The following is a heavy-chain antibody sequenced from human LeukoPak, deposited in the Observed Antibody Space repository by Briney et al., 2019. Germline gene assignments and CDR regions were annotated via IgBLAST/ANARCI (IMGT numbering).Heavy chain of an antibody. V-gene: IGHV4-59*01. D-gene: IGHD3-16*02. CDR2: IYYSGST. J-gene: IGHJ6*02. CDR1: GGSISSYY. CDR3: ARVIPRYYGMDV. Sequence: SETLSLTCTVSGGSISSYYWSWIRQPPGKGLEWIGYIYYSGSTNYNPSLKSRVTISVDTSKNRFSLKLSSVTAANTAVYYCARVIPRYYGMDVWGQGTTVTVSS.